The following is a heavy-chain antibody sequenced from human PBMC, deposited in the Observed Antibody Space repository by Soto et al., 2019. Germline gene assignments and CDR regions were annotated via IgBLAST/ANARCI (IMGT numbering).Heavy chain of an antibody. CDR3: AKRMTATQHFDY. V-gene: IGHV3-30*18. D-gene: IGHD1-1*01. CDR2: ISYDGNTK. Sequence: GGSLRLSCAASGFTFSSYGIHWVRQAPGKGLEWVALISYDGNTKYYADSVKGRFTISRDNSKNTLYLQMNSLRAEDTAVYYCAKRMTATQHFDYWGQGTLVTVSS. J-gene: IGHJ4*02. CDR1: GFTFSSYG.